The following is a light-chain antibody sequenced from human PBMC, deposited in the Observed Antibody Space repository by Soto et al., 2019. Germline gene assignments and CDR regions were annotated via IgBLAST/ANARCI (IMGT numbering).Light chain of an antibody. V-gene: IGKV1-5*01. CDR1: QSVSGW. CDR3: QQYETFSGT. J-gene: IGKJ1*01. CDR2: DAS. Sequence: DIRLTQSSSTLSASVGDTVPVTCRASQSVSGWLAWYQQKPGEAPKLLIYDASALPRGVPSRFSGSGSGTKFTLTIASLQPDDFATYYCQQYETFSGTFGPGTKVDIK.